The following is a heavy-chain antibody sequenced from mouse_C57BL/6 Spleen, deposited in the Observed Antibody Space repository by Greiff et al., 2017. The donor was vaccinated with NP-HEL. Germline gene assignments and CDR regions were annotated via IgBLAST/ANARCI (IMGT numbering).Heavy chain of an antibody. D-gene: IGHD2-5*01. Sequence: QVQLQQSGPELVKPGASVKISCKASGYAFSSSWMNWVKQRPGKGLEWIGRIYPGDGDTNYNGKFKGKATLTADKSSSTAYMQLSSLTSEDSAVYVCDRYYSNYVPYFDYWGQGTTLTVSS. CDR1: GYAFSSSW. CDR2: IYPGDGDT. V-gene: IGHV1-82*01. J-gene: IGHJ2*01. CDR3: DRYYSNYVPYFDY.